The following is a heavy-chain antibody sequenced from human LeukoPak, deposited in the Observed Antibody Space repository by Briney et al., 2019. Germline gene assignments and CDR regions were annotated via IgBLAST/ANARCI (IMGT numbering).Heavy chain of an antibody. CDR1: GGSISSYY. CDR3: ARQTYSSGPGDY. V-gene: IGHV4-59*08. D-gene: IGHD6-19*01. J-gene: IGHJ4*02. Sequence: SETLSLTCTVSGGSISSYYWSWIRQPPGKGLEWIGYIYYSGSTNYNPSLKSRVTMSVDTSKNQFSLKLSSVTAADTAVYYCARQTYSSGPGDYWGQGTLVTVSS. CDR2: IYYSGST.